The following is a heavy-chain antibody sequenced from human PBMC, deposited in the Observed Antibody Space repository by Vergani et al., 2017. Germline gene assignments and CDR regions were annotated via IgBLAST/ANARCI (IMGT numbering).Heavy chain of an antibody. CDR1: GFTFSSYS. D-gene: IGHD3-16*01. CDR2: ISSSSSYI. J-gene: IGHJ3*02. CDR3: ARGEKVWGGAFDI. V-gene: IGHV3-21*01. Sequence: EVQLVESGGGLVKPGGSLRLSCAASGFTFSSYSMNWVRQAPGKGLEWVSSISSSSSYIYYADSVKGRFTISRDNAKNSLYLQMNSLRAEDTAVYYCARGEKVWGGAFDIWGQGTMVTVSS.